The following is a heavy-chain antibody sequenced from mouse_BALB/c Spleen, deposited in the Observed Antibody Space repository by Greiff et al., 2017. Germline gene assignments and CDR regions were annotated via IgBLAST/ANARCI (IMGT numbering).Heavy chain of an antibody. Sequence: EVMLVESGGGLVKPGGSLKLSCAASGFTFSSYAMSWVRQTPEKRLEWVASISSGGSTYYPDSVKGRFTISRDNARNILYLQMSSLRSEDTAMYYCARGGNYDYAMDYWGQGTSVTVSS. J-gene: IGHJ4*01. D-gene: IGHD1-1*02. V-gene: IGHV5-6-5*01. CDR1: GFTFSSYA. CDR3: ARGGNYDYAMDY. CDR2: ISSGGST.